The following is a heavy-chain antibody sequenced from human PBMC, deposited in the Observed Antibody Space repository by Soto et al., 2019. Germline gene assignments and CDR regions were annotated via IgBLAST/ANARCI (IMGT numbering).Heavy chain of an antibody. Sequence: EVQLVESGGGLVQPGGSLRLSCAASGFTFSSYWMHWVRQAPGKGLVWVSRINSDGSSTSYADSVKGRFTISSDNAKNTLYLQMNSRRAEDTAVYYCVRTSLVVAAATREDYWGQGTLVTVSS. CDR2: INSDGSST. CDR1: GFTFSSYW. D-gene: IGHD2-15*01. CDR3: VRTSLVVAAATREDY. J-gene: IGHJ4*02. V-gene: IGHV3-74*01.